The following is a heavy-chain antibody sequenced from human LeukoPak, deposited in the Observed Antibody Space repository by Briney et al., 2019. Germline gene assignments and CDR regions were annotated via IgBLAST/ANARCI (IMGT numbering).Heavy chain of an antibody. CDR3: ARCGEPSYDILTGYSRFDY. D-gene: IGHD3-9*01. CDR2: INPSGGTT. Sequence: ASVKVSCKASGYTFTSYYMHWVRQAPGQGLEWMGIINPSGGTTSYAQRFQGRVTMTRDTSTSTVYMELSSLRSEDTAVYYCARCGEPSYDILTGYSRFDYWGQGTLVTVSS. V-gene: IGHV1-46*01. J-gene: IGHJ4*02. CDR1: GYTFTSYY.